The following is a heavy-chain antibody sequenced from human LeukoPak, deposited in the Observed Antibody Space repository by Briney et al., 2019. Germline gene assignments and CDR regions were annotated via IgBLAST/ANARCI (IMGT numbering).Heavy chain of an antibody. J-gene: IGHJ4*02. Sequence: GGSLRLSCSASGFTFSSYSMHWVRQAPGKGLEWVAFIRYDSSDKYNADSVKGRFTISRDNSKNTLYLQMNSLRAEDTAVYYCAKDLTTVTTQGDYWGQGALVTVSS. D-gene: IGHD4-17*01. CDR2: IRYDSSDK. CDR3: AKDLTTVTTQGDY. CDR1: GFTFSSYS. V-gene: IGHV3-30*02.